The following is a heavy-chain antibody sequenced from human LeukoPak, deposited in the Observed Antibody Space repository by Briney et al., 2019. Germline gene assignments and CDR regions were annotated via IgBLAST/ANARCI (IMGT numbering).Heavy chain of an antibody. V-gene: IGHV1-18*01. CDR3: ARVSDCCWYSSGWSAYYYGMDV. Sequence: ASVKVSCKASGYTSTSYGISWVRQAPGQGLEWMGWISAYNGNTNYAQKLQGRVTMTTDTSTSTAYMELRSLRSDDTAVYYCARVSDCCWYSSGWSAYYYGMDVWGQGTTVTVSS. D-gene: IGHD6-19*01. CDR2: ISAYNGNT. CDR1: GYTSTSYG. J-gene: IGHJ6*02.